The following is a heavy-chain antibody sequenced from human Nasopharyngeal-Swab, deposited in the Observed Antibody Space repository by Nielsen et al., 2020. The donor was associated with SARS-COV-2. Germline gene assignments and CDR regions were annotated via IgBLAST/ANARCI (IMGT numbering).Heavy chain of an antibody. CDR3: VKMGISAAGTPVMDV. CDR2: ISWNSATI. D-gene: IGHD6-13*01. J-gene: IGHJ6*02. CDR1: GFTFNNFG. Sequence: SLKISCAASGFTFNNFGMHWVRQTPGKGLEWVSRISWNSATIDYADSVKGRFTISRDNAKNSLYLQMNSLRAEDTALYYCVKMGISAAGTPVMDVWGQGATVTVSS. V-gene: IGHV3-9*01.